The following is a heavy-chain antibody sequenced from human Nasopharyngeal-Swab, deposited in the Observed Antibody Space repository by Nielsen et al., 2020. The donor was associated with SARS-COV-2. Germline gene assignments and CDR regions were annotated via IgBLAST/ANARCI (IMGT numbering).Heavy chain of an antibody. V-gene: IGHV3-9*01. CDR1: GFTFDDYA. CDR3: AKYIRGDYWYFDL. D-gene: IGHD2-21*01. CDR2: ISWNSGSI. J-gene: IGHJ2*01. Sequence: SLKISCAASGFTFDDYAKHWVRQAPGKGLEWVSGISWNSGSIGYADSVKGRFTISRDNAKNSLYLQMNSLRAEDTALYYCAKYIRGDYWYFDLWGRGTLVTVSS.